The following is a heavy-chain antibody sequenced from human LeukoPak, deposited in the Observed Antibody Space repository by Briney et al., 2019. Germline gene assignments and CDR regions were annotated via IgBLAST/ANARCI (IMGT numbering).Heavy chain of an antibody. Sequence: GGSLRLSCAASGFTFSSYSMNWVRQAPGKGLEWVSSISSSSSYIYYADSVKGRFTISRDNAKNSLYLQVNSLRAEDTAVYHCARGSRFGVVERDAFDIWGQGTMVTVSS. CDR1: GFTFSSYS. CDR3: ARGSRFGVVERDAFDI. V-gene: IGHV3-21*01. J-gene: IGHJ3*02. D-gene: IGHD3-3*01. CDR2: ISSSSSYI.